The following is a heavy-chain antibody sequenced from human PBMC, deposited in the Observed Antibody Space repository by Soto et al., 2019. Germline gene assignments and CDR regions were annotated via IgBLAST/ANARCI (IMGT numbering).Heavy chain of an antibody. Sequence: SETLSLTCTVSGGSISSGNYYWRWIRQPPGKGLEWIGYIYYSGSTYYHPSLKSRVTISVDTSKNQFSLKLSSVTAADTAVYYCALTGYYDVDYWGQGTLVTVSS. CDR2: IYYSGST. D-gene: IGHD3-9*01. J-gene: IGHJ4*02. CDR1: GGSISSGNYY. V-gene: IGHV4-30-4*01. CDR3: ALTGYYDVDY.